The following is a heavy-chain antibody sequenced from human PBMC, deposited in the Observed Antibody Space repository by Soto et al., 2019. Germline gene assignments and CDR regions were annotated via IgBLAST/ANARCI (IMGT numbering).Heavy chain of an antibody. Sequence: SETLSLTCTISGGSISGYYWTWIRQSPGKGLEYIGYVYNGNTNYNPSLKSRVTISVDTSKNQFSLKLSSVTAADTAVYYCARGFSSSWYWGYWGQGTLVTVSS. D-gene: IGHD6-13*01. CDR1: GGSISGYY. CDR2: VYNGNT. V-gene: IGHV4-59*01. J-gene: IGHJ4*02. CDR3: ARGFSSSWYWGY.